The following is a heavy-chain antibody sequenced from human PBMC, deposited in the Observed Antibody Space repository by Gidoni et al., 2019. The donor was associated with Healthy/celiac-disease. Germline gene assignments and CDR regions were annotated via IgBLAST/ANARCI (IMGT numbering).Heavy chain of an antibody. Sequence: QVQLVESGGGVVQPGRSLRLSCAAPGFTFSSYGRHWVRQAPGKGLEWVAVISYDGSNKYYADSVKGRFTISRDNSKNTLYLQMNSLRAEDTAVYYCAKTYMHDYYYYGMDVWGQGTTVTVSS. CDR3: AKTYMHDYYYYGMDV. CDR2: ISYDGSNK. D-gene: IGHD4-4*01. V-gene: IGHV3-30*18. J-gene: IGHJ6*02. CDR1: GFTFSSYG.